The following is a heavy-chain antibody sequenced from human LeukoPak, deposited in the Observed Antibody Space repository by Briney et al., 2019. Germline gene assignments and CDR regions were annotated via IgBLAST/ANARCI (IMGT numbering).Heavy chain of an antibody. V-gene: IGHV4-34*01. CDR1: GGSFSGYY. D-gene: IGHD2-15*01. Sequence: SETLSLTCAVYGGSFSGYYWSWIRQPPGKGLEWIGEINHSGSTNYNPSLKSRVTISVDTSKNQFSLKLSSVTAADTAVYYCARAFRWRYCSGGSCSRGFDYWGQGTLVTVSS. CDR2: INHSGST. J-gene: IGHJ4*02. CDR3: ARAFRWRYCSGGSCSRGFDY.